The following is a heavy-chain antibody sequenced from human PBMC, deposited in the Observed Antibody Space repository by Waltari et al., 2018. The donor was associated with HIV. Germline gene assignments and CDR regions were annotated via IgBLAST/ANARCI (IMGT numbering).Heavy chain of an antibody. CDR3: AKETYYYGSGIYYYYYYGMDV. Sequence: EVMLVASGGGLVQPGRSLRVSCAASGFAFDDHVIHWVGQAPGKGLEWVSGISWNSGSIGYADSVKGRFTISRDNAKNSLYLQMNSLRAEDTALYYCAKETYYYGSGIYYYYYYGMDVWGQGTTVTVS. CDR2: ISWNSGSI. D-gene: IGHD3-10*01. V-gene: IGHV3-9*01. CDR1: GFAFDDHV. J-gene: IGHJ6*02.